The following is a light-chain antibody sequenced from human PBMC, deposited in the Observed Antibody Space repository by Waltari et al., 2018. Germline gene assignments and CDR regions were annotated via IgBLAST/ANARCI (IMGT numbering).Light chain of an antibody. Sequence: QSALTQPRSLSGSPRQSVTIPCTGTSSDVGGYNFVSWYKQYPGRAPKVVIYNVSKRPSGVPDRFSGSKSGNTASLTISGLQAEDEADYYCCSYAGNYLRVFGGGTRLTVL. CDR2: NVS. V-gene: IGLV2-11*01. J-gene: IGLJ3*02. CDR1: SSDVGGYNF. CDR3: CSYAGNYLRV.